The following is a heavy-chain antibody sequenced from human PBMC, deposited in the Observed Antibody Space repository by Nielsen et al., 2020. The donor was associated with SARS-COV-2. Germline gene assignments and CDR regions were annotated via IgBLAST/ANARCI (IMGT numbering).Heavy chain of an antibody. V-gene: IGHV4-39*01. CDR3: ARPDSSAFYSDAFAI. J-gene: IGHJ3*02. D-gene: IGHD6-19*01. CDR2: VYYSGST. Sequence: ESLKISCAASGFTFSSYSMNWIRQPPGKGLEWIGSVYYSGSTYYNPSLKSRLTMSVHTSKNQFSLKLNSVTAADTAVYYCARPDSSAFYSDAFAIWGPGTMVTVSS. CDR1: GFTFSSYS.